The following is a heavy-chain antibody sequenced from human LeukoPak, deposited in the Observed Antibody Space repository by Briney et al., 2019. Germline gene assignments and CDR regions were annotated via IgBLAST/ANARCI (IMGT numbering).Heavy chain of an antibody. CDR1: GGTFSSYA. D-gene: IGHD4-23*01. CDR3: ARVPYGGPYYYYGTDV. CDR2: IIPIFGTT. V-gene: IGHV1-69*13. Sequence: ASVKVSCKASGGTFSSYAINWVRQAPGQGLEWMGGIIPIFGTTNYAQKFQGRVTITADESTSTAYMELSRLRSDDTAVYYCARVPYGGPYYYYGTDVWGQGTTVTVSS. J-gene: IGHJ6*02.